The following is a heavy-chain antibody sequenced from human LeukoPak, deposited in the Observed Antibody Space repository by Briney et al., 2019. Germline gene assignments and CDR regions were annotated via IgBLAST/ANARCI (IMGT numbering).Heavy chain of an antibody. Sequence: SETLSLTCAVYGGSFGGYYWSWIRQPPGKGLEWIGEINHSGSTNYNPSLKSRVTISVDTSKNQFSLKLSSVTAADTAVYYCARGDDFWSVKDYWGQGTLVTVSS. CDR3: ARGDDFWSVKDY. CDR1: GGSFGGYY. D-gene: IGHD3-3*01. V-gene: IGHV4-34*01. CDR2: INHSGST. J-gene: IGHJ4*02.